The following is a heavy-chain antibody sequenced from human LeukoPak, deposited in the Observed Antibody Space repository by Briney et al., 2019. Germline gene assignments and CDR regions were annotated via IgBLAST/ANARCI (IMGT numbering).Heavy chain of an antibody. CDR3: ARRRERYSWNDLGGYFDP. D-gene: IGHD1-1*01. CDR1: GVSISSSSYY. Sequence: SETLSLTCTVSGVSISSSSYYWGWIRQPPGKGLEWIGNIYYSGHTYYNPSLKSRVTISVVTSKNQLSLTLTSVTATDTAVYYCARRRERYSWNDLGGYFDPWGQGTLVTVSS. CDR2: IYYSGHT. J-gene: IGHJ5*02. V-gene: IGHV4-39*01.